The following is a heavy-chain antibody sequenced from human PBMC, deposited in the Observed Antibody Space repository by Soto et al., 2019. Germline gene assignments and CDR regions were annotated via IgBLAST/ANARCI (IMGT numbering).Heavy chain of an antibody. CDR3: VSDRGYGHASVPYS. CDR2: ISYDGSLQ. Sequence: QARLVESGGGVVQPGRSLRLSCAASGFAFSSYGMHWVRQAPGTGLEWVAVISYDGSLQHYADSVKGRFTISRDNSQNMVLLQMSSLRAEDTAVYYCVSDRGYGHASVPYSWGQGTLVSVSS. D-gene: IGHD5-18*01. CDR1: GFAFSSYG. J-gene: IGHJ4*02. V-gene: IGHV3-30*03.